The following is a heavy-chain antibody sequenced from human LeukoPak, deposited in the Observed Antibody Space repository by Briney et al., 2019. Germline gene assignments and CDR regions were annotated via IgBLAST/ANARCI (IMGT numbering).Heavy chain of an antibody. CDR3: ARDHGGSSLGWFDP. V-gene: IGHV4-31*03. J-gene: IGHJ5*02. CDR1: GGSISSGGYY. Sequence: SQTLSLTCTVSGGSISSGGYYWSWIRQHPGKGLEWIGYIYYSGSTYYNPSLKSRVTISVDTSKNQFSLKLSSVTAADTAVYYCARDHGGSSLGWFDPWGQGTLVTVSS. CDR2: IYYSGST. D-gene: IGHD1-26*01.